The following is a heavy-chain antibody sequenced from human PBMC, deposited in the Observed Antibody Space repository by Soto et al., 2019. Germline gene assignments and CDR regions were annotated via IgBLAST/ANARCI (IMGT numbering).Heavy chain of an antibody. CDR2: IYPGDSDT. V-gene: IGHV5-51*01. Sequence: GKGLEWMGIIYPGDSDTRYSPSFQGQVTISADKSISTAYLQWSSLKASDTAMYYCARTAHIVATIVSLDYWGQRTLVSVSS. D-gene: IGHD5-12*01. J-gene: IGHJ4*02. CDR3: ARTAHIVATIVSLDY.